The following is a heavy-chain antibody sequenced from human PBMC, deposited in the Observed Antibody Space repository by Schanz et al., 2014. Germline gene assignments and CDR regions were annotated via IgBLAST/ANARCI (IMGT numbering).Heavy chain of an antibody. V-gene: IGHV3-21*01. CDR2: LSGGSSYI. D-gene: IGHD2-8*01. Sequence: EVQLVESGGGLVKPGGSLTLSCAASGFSISDAWMHWVRQAPGKGLEWVSSLSGGSSYIFYADSVKGRFTISRDAAKDSLFLQMTSLRADDTAVYFCAREYASTWFESNVMAGRIDNWGQGTLVTVSS. CDR1: GFSISDAW. CDR3: AREYASTWFESNVMAGRIDN. J-gene: IGHJ4*02.